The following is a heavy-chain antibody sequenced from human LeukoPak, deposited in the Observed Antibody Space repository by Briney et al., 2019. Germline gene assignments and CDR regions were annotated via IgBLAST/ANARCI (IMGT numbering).Heavy chain of an antibody. V-gene: IGHV1-2*06. CDR2: INPNSGGT. CDR1: GYTFTGYY. J-gene: IGHJ4*02. CDR3: GRKAGDCGGGSCYSIDY. D-gene: IGHD2-15*01. Sequence: GASVKVSCKTSGYTFTGYYMHWVRQAPGHGLEWMGRINPNSGGTNYAQKFQGRVTMTRDTSISSAYMALSRLRSDDTAVYYCGRKAGDCGGGSCYSIDYWGQGTLVTVSS.